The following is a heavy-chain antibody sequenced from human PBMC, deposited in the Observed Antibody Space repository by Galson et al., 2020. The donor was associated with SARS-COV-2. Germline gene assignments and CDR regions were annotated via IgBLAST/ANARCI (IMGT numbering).Heavy chain of an antibody. Sequence: SVKVSCKASGGTFSSYTMSWVRQAPGQGLEWMGRIIPILGIANYAQKFQGRVTITADKSTSTAYMELRSLRSEDTAVYYCTNLEGIAEAGTQEDYWGQGTLVTVSS. D-gene: IGHD6-13*01. CDR1: GGTFSSYT. J-gene: IGHJ4*02. V-gene: IGHV1-69*02. CDR3: TNLEGIAEAGTQEDY. CDR2: IIPILGIA.